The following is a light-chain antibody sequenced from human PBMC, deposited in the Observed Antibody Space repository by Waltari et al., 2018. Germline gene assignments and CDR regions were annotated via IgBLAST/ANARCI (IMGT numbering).Light chain of an antibody. CDR1: QNIINY. V-gene: IGKV1-39*01. J-gene: IGKJ1*01. Sequence: SSLSASVGDRVTITCRASQNIINYLNWYQQIPGKAPKILIYTASSLKNGVPSRFSGSGSGTDFTLTISSLQPEDFATYYCQQSYNLPRTFGQGTKVEIK. CDR3: QQSYNLPRT. CDR2: TAS.